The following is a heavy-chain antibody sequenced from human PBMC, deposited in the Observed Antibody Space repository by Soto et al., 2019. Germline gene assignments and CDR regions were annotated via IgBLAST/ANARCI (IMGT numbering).Heavy chain of an antibody. Sequence: LSLTCTVSGGSISSSSYYWGWIRQPPGKGLEWIGSIYYSGSTYYNPSLKSRVTISVDTSKNQFSLKLSSVTAADTAVYYCARLIWFGVAFDPWGQGTLVTVSS. D-gene: IGHD3-10*01. CDR1: GGSISSSSYY. CDR2: IYYSGST. V-gene: IGHV4-39*01. CDR3: ARLIWFGVAFDP. J-gene: IGHJ5*02.